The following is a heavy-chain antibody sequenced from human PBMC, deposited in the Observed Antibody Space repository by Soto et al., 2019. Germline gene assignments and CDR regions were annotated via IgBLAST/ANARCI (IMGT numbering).Heavy chain of an antibody. CDR1: GYTFTNYW. J-gene: IGHJ6*02. V-gene: IGHV5-51*01. Sequence: GESLKISCKGSGYTFTNYWIGWVRQMPGKGPEWMGIIYPGDSDTKYNPSFQGQVTISADKSITSTYLQWSSLKASDTAIYYCAASIFYYGMDVWGQGTTVTVS. CDR2: IYPGDSDT. CDR3: AASIFYYGMDV.